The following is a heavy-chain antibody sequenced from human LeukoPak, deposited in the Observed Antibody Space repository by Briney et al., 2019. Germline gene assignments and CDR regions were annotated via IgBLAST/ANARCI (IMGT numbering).Heavy chain of an antibody. D-gene: IGHD6-25*01. CDR3: ARMGRSSGPFQH. CDR1: GGSISSYY. CDR2: IFYSGST. J-gene: IGHJ1*01. V-gene: IGHV4-59*01. Sequence: PSETLSLTCTVSGGSISSYYWSWIRQPPGKGLERIGYIFYSGSTNYNPAIKSLVTISVDTSKNQFPLKLSSVTAADTAVYYCARMGRSSGPFQHWGQGTLVTVSS.